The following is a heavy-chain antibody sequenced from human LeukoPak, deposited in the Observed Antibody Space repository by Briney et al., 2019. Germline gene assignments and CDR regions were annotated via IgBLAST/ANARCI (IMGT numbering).Heavy chain of an antibody. CDR3: ARDHYYDSSGYQTD. Sequence: SETLSLTCTVSGGSISSYYWSWIRQPPGKGLEWIGSIYYSGSTYYNPSLKSRVTISVDTSKNQFSLKLSSVTAADTAVYYCARDHYYDSSGYQTDWGQGTLVTVSS. J-gene: IGHJ1*01. V-gene: IGHV4-59*12. CDR1: GGSISSYY. D-gene: IGHD3-22*01. CDR2: IYYSGST.